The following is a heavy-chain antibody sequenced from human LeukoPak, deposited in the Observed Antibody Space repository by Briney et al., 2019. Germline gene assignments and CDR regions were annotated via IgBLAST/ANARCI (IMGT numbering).Heavy chain of an antibody. V-gene: IGHV3-23*01. J-gene: IGHJ4*02. CDR3: TKGFGYYFDY. CDR1: GFTFTSYA. D-gene: IGHD3-3*01. Sequence: SGGSLRLSCVASGFTFTSYAMRWVRQAPGKGLEWVSGISGSGVRTNYVDSVKGRFTISRDNSKNTLSLQVNSLRAEDTALYFCTKGFGYYFDYWGQGTLVTVSS. CDR2: ISGSGVRT.